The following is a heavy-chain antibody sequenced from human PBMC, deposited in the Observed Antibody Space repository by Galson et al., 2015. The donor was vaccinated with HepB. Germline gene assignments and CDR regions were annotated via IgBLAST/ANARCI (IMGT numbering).Heavy chain of an antibody. J-gene: IGHJ4*02. V-gene: IGHV5-51*07. CDR1: GYSFTSYW. CDR3: ARYPVLGYCSGGNCNGWYSLDY. CDR2: IYPGDSDT. Sequence: QSGAEVKKPGESLKISCKGSGYSFTSYWIGWVHQMPGKGLEWMGIIYPGDSDTRYNPSFQGQVTISADKSISTAYLQWSSLEASDIGMYYCARYPVLGYCSGGNCNGWYSLDYWGQGTLVTVSS. D-gene: IGHD2-15*01.